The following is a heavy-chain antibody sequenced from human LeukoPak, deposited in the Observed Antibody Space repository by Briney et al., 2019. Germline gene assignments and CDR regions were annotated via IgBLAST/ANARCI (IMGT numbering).Heavy chain of an antibody. Sequence: SETLSLACAVSGGSISSSNWWSWVRQPPGKGLEWIGEIYHSGSTNYNPSLKSRVTISVDKSKNQFSLKLSSVTAADTAVYYCARRITMVRGVIIGGVFDYWGQGTLVTVFS. J-gene: IGHJ4*02. D-gene: IGHD3-10*01. CDR1: GGSISSSNW. V-gene: IGHV4-4*02. CDR3: ARRITMVRGVIIGGVFDY. CDR2: IYHSGST.